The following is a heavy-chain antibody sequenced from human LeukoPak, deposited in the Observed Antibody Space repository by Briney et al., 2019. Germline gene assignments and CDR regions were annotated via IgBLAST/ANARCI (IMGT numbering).Heavy chain of an antibody. Sequence: ASVSVSCKASGYTFTDYYIHWVRRAPGQGLEWMGWINPKSGGTNYAQTFQDRVTMTRDTSISTVYMELSSLRSNDTAVYSCARGVLLAGRGAFDIWGQGTMVTVSS. D-gene: IGHD6-19*01. CDR1: GYTFTDYY. V-gene: IGHV1-2*02. CDR3: ARGVLLAGRGAFDI. J-gene: IGHJ3*02. CDR2: INPKSGGT.